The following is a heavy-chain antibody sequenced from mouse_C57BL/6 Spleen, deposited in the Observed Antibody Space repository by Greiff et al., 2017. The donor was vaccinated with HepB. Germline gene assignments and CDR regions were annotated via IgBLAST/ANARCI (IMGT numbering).Heavy chain of an antibody. J-gene: IGHJ2*01. D-gene: IGHD2-3*01. V-gene: IGHV1-59*01. Sequence: QVQLQQPGAELVRPGTSVKLSCKASGYTFTSYWMHWVKQRPGQGLEWIGVIDPSDSYTNYNQKFKGKATLTVDTSSSTAYMQLSSLTSEDSAVYYCARGDDGYYGAYFDYWSQGTTLTVSS. CDR2: IDPSDSYT. CDR3: ARGDDGYYGAYFDY. CDR1: GYTFTSYW.